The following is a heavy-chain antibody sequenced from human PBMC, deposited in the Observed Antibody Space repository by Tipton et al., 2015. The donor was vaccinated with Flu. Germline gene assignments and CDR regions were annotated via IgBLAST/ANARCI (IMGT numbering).Heavy chain of an antibody. V-gene: IGHV4-38-2*01. CDR1: DYSISSGYY. J-gene: IGHJ4*02. CDR3: ARSTYYYGSGSSDY. CDR2: ISHTGRT. Sequence: TLSLTCAASDYSISSGYYWGWIRQPPGKGLEWIGCISHTGRTYYNPSLKSRVTISVDTAKNQFSQRLNSMTASDTAVYYCARSTYYYGSGSSDYWGQGTLVTVSS. D-gene: IGHD3-10*01.